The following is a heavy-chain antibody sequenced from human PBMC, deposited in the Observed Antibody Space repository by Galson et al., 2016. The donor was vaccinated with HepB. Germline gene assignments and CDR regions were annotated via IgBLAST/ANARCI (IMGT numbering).Heavy chain of an antibody. V-gene: IGHV3-72*01. CDR2: SRKKGNSYTT. CDR1: GLTFTDRS. J-gene: IGHJ4*02. CDR3: ARDFMGSYDY. D-gene: IGHD1-26*01. Sequence: SLRLSCAASGLTFTDRSMDWVRQAPGKGLEWVGRSRKKGNSYTTEYAASVKGRFTISRDDSVNSLYLQMNSLETEDSAVYYCARDFMGSYDYWGQGTLVTVSS.